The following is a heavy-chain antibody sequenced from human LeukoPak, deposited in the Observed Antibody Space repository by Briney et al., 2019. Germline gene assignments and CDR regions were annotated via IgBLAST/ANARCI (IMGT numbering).Heavy chain of an antibody. CDR2: IYTSGST. V-gene: IGHV4-61*02. CDR1: GGPISSGSYY. CDR3: AGTDILTGYQQFDP. J-gene: IGHJ5*02. Sequence: SQTLSLTCTVSGGPISSGSYYWSWIRQPAGKGLEWIGRIYTSGSTNYNPSLKSRVTISVDTSKNQFSLKLSSVTAADTAVYYCAGTDILTGYQQFDPWGQGTLVTVSS. D-gene: IGHD3-9*01.